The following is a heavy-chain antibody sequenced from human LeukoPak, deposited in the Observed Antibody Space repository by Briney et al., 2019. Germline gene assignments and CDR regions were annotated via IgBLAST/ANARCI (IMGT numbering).Heavy chain of an antibody. V-gene: IGHV3-30*18. J-gene: IGHJ4*02. CDR3: AKVVATSLPDY. CDR1: GFTFKSYG. CDR2: ISYDGSNK. Sequence: PGGSLRLSCVASGFTFKSYGMHWVRQAPGKGLEWVAVISYDGSNKYYADSVKGRFTISRDNSKNTLYLQMNSLRAEDTAVYYCAKVVATSLPDYWGQGTLVTVSS. D-gene: IGHD5-12*01.